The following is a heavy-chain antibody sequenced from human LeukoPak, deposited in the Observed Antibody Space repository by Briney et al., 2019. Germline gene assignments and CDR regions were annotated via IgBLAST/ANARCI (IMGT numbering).Heavy chain of an antibody. CDR1: GGTFSSYA. J-gene: IGHJ4*02. CDR2: IIPILGIA. Sequence: SVKVSCKASGGTFSSYAISWVRQAPGQGLEWMGRIIPILGIANYAQKFQGRVTITADKSTSTAYMELSSLRSEDTAVYYCARVTRFLEWLSTPYYFDYWGQGTLVTVSS. D-gene: IGHD3-3*01. CDR3: ARVTRFLEWLSTPYYFDY. V-gene: IGHV1-69*04.